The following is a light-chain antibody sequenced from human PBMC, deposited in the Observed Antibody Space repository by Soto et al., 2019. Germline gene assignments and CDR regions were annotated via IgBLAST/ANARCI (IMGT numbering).Light chain of an antibody. CDR2: DVS. J-gene: IGLJ1*01. Sequence: QSVLTQPASVSGSPGQSITISCTGTSSDVGGYNYVSWYQQHPGKAPKLMIYDVSKRPSGVSNRFSGSKSGNTASLTISGLQAEDEADYYCSSYISSSTLNVFGTRTKVTVL. V-gene: IGLV2-14*03. CDR3: SSYISSSTLNV. CDR1: SSDVGGYNY.